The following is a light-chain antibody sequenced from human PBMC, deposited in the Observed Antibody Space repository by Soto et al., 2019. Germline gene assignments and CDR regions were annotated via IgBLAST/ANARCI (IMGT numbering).Light chain of an antibody. CDR1: QRVRSSY. CDR3: QQYSASPLT. V-gene: IGKV3-20*01. Sequence: IVLTPSPGTLSLSPGERATLSCRASQRVRSSYLAWYQQKLGQAPRLLIYGASNRATGTPDRFSGSGSGTDGSLTISRLEPEDFAVYYCQQYSASPLTFGGGTKVDIK. CDR2: GAS. J-gene: IGKJ4*01.